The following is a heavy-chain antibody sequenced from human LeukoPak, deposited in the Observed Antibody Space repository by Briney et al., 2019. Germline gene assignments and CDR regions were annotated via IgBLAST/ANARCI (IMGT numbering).Heavy chain of an antibody. CDR1: GYTFTGYY. Sequence: ASVKVSCKASGYTFTGYYMHWVRQAPGQGLEGMGWINPNSGGTNYAQKFQGRVTMTRDTSISTAYMELSRLRSDDTAVYYCARVEGSSSQVINWFDPWGQGTLVTVSS. CDR2: INPNSGGT. J-gene: IGHJ5*02. V-gene: IGHV1-2*02. CDR3: ARVEGSSSQVINWFDP. D-gene: IGHD6-13*01.